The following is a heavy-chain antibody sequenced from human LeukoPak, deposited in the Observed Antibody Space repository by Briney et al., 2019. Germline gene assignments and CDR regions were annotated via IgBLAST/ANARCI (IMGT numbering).Heavy chain of an antibody. CDR1: GGSVSSGSYY. J-gene: IGHJ6*02. V-gene: IGHV4-61*01. Sequence: SETLSLTCTVSGGSVSSGSYYWSWIRQPPGKGLEWIGYIYYSGSTNYNPSLKSRVTISVDTSKNQFSLKLSSVTAADTAVYYCARGDQVGVGSMVLDYYYGMDVWGQGTTVTVSS. D-gene: IGHD1-26*01. CDR2: IYYSGST. CDR3: ARGDQVGVGSMVLDYYYGMDV.